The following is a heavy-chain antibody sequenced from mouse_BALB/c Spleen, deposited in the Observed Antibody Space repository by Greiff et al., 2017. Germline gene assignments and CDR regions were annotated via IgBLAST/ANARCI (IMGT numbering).Heavy chain of an antibody. Sequence: EVQLQESGPGLVKPSQSLSLTCSVTGYSITSGYYWNWIRQFPGNKLEWMGYISYDGSNNYNPSLKNRISITRDTSKNQFFLKLNSVTTEDTATYYCARGDLDYWGQGTTLTVSS. V-gene: IGHV3-6*02. CDR3: ARGDLDY. CDR1: GYSITSGYY. J-gene: IGHJ2*01. CDR2: ISYDGSN.